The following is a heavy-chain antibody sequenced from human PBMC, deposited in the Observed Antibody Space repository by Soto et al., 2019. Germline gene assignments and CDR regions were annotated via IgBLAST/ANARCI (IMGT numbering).Heavy chain of an antibody. Sequence: QITLKESGPTRVKPTQTLTLTCTFSGFSLTSNAVGVGWFRQPPGKALEWLALIYWDDDNHYSPSLKSRLTFTKDTSKNQVVLIMTNMDPVDTATYYCAHGSGWLFDFWGQGTLVTVSS. CDR3: AHGSGWLFDF. CDR1: GFSLTSNAVG. J-gene: IGHJ4*02. D-gene: IGHD6-19*01. CDR2: IYWDDDN. V-gene: IGHV2-5*02.